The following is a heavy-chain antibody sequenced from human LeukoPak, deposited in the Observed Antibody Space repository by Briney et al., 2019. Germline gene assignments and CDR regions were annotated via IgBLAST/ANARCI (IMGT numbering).Heavy chain of an antibody. D-gene: IGHD1-26*01. Sequence: RGSLRLSCAASGFTSRDAAMTWVRQTPGKGLEWVSLISSSGANAYYADSVKGRFTISRDNSKNTLYLQMNNLRGEDTAEYYCAKDMELASWGQGTLVTVSS. CDR3: AKDMELAS. CDR1: GFTSRDAA. J-gene: IGHJ5*02. V-gene: IGHV3-23*01. CDR2: ISSSGANA.